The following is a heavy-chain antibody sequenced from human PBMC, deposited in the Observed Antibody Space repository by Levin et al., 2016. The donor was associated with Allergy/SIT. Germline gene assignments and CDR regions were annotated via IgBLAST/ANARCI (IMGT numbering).Heavy chain of an antibody. V-gene: IGHV3-23*01. CDR3: AKHEVRTFDY. CDR1: GFNFGSYD. Sequence: GESLKISCAASGFNFGSYDMSWVRQAPGKGLEWVSGIGGTTTYYIDSVRGRFTISRDDSKNTLYLQMNSLRADDTALYYCAKHEVRTFDYWGQGTLVTVSS. J-gene: IGHJ4*02. CDR2: IGGTTT.